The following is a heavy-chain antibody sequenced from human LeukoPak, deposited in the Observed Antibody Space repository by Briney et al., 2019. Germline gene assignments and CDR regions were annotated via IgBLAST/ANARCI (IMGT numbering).Heavy chain of an antibody. V-gene: IGHV3-23*01. CDR3: AIREPIGY. CDR1: EFTFSNYA. D-gene: IGHD1-14*01. J-gene: IGHJ4*02. CDR2: ISGGGDST. Sequence: GGSLRLSCTASEFTFSNYAISWVRQAPGKGLEWVSAISGGGDSTYYADSVKGRFTVSRDSSKNTLYLQMNNLRAEDTTVYYCAIREPIGYWGQGTLVTVSS.